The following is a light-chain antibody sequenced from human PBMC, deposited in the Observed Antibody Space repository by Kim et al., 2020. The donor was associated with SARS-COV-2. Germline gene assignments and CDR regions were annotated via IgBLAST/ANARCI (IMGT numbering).Light chain of an antibody. CDR2: GAS. J-gene: IGKJ4*01. CDR3: QLYGSSPPIT. V-gene: IGKV3-20*01. Sequence: PGERATLACRASQSVSDTYLAWYQQRPGQAPRLLIYGASNRATGIPDTFSGSGSGTDFTLTISRLEPEDFAVYYCQLYGSSPPITFGGGTKVDIK. CDR1: QSVSDTY.